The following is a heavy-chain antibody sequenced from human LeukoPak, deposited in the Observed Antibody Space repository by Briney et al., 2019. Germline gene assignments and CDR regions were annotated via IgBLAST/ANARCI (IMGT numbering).Heavy chain of an antibody. Sequence: SETLSLTCAASGGTFSGYYWSWIRQPPGKGLEWIGEINHSGSTNYNPSLKSRVTISVDTSKNQFSLKLSSVTAADTAVYYCATNPPDIVATTCYYYMDVWGKGTTVTVSS. CDR1: GGTFSGYY. D-gene: IGHD5-12*01. CDR2: INHSGST. J-gene: IGHJ6*03. CDR3: ATNPPDIVATTCYYYMDV. V-gene: IGHV4-34*08.